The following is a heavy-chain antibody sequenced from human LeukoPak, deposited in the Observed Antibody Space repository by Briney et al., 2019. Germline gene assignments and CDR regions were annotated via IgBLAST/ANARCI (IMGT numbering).Heavy chain of an antibody. D-gene: IGHD5-24*01. J-gene: IGHJ4*02. V-gene: IGHV3-30*04. CDR1: GFTLSSYA. Sequence: GGSLRLSCAASGFTLSSYAMHWVRQAPGKGLEWVTLISYDGSYKYYADSVKGRFTISRDNSKNTLYLQMNRLRAENTAVYYCARHQLGFEYCGQGTLVTVSS. CDR2: ISYDGSYK. CDR3: ARHQLGFEY.